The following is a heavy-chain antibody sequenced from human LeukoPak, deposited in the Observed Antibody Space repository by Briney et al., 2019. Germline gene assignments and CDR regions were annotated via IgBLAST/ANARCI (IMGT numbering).Heavy chain of an antibody. Sequence: ASVKVSCKASGYTFTSYGISWVRQAPGQGLEWMGWISAYNGNTNYAQKFQGRVTITADESTSTAYMELSSLRSEDTAVYYCARARSDIVVVPAGIYGMDVWGQGTTVTVSS. CDR1: GYTFTSYG. J-gene: IGHJ6*02. CDR3: ARARSDIVVVPAGIYGMDV. V-gene: IGHV1-18*01. D-gene: IGHD2-2*01. CDR2: ISAYNGNT.